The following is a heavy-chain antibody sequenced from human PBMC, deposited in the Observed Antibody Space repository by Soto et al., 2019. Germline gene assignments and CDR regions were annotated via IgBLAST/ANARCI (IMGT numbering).Heavy chain of an antibody. CDR2: IYHSGST. D-gene: IGHD6-13*01. V-gene: IGHV4-30-4*01. Sequence: SETLSLTCTVSGDSISSVDHYWSWIRQPPGKGLEWMGYIYHSGSTHYNPSLNSRLTISIDTSKNQFSLKLSSVTAADTAVYYCARDYMVASSSSWPYAYYYYYGMDVWGQGTTVTVSS. J-gene: IGHJ6*02. CDR1: GDSISSVDHY. CDR3: ARDYMVASSSSWPYAYYYYYGMDV.